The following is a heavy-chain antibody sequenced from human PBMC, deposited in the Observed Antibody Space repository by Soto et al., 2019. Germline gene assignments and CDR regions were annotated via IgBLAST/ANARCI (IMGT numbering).Heavy chain of an antibody. CDR2: IYHSGST. Sequence: SETLSLTCAVSGGSISIGGYSWSWIRQPPGKGLEWIGYIYHSGSTYYNPSLKSRVTISVDRSKNQFSLKLSSVTAADTAVYYCAREGGAGYSYGYIDYWAQVTPVTVSS. J-gene: IGHJ4*02. D-gene: IGHD5-18*01. V-gene: IGHV4-30-2*01. CDR3: AREGGAGYSYGYIDY. CDR1: GGSISIGGYS.